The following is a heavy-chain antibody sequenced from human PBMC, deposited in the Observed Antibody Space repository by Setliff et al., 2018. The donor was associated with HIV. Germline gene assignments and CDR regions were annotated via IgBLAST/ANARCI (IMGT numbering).Heavy chain of an antibody. V-gene: IGHV4-59*12. CDR1: GGSISRYY. CDR3: ARGAPYCNHGICHLFDY. J-gene: IGHJ4*02. Sequence: SETLSLTCTVSGGSISRYYWSWIRQPPGKGLEWIGYIYYSGRAKYNPSLKSRVTISVDTSKNQFSLRLSSVTAADTAVYYCARGAPYCNHGICHLFDYWGQGNLVTVSS. CDR2: IYYSGRA. D-gene: IGHD2-8*01.